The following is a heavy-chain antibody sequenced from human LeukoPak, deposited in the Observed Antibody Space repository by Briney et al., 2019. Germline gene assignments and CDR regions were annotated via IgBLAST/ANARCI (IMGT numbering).Heavy chain of an antibody. CDR2: ISFSGSTI. D-gene: IGHD3-22*01. CDR1: GSTFSDYY. Sequence: PGGSLRLSCAASGSTFSDYYMSWIRQAPGKGLEWVSYISFSGSTIYYADSVKGRFTISRDDAKNSLYLQMNGLRAEDAAVYYCARDRTLYYDNSGLDYWGQGTLVTVSS. V-gene: IGHV3-11*04. J-gene: IGHJ4*02. CDR3: ARDRTLYYDNSGLDY.